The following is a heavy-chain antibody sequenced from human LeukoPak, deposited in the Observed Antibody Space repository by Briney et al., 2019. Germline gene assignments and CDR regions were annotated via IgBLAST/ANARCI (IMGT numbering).Heavy chain of an antibody. CDR1: GFTFDDYA. Sequence: PGGSLRLSCAASGFTFDDYAMHWVRQAPGKGLEWVSLISGDGGSTYYADSVKGRFTISRDNSKNPLYLQMNSLRTEDTALYYCAKDANLGYSSGWSGCYFDYWGQGTLVTVSS. CDR3: AKDANLGYSSGWSGCYFDY. CDR2: ISGDGGST. D-gene: IGHD6-19*01. V-gene: IGHV3-43*02. J-gene: IGHJ4*02.